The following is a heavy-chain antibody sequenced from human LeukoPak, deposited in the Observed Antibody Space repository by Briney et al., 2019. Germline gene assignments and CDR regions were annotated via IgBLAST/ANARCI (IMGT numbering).Heavy chain of an antibody. J-gene: IGHJ4*02. D-gene: IGHD5-18*01. CDR1: GFIFTPYE. Sequence: PGGSLRLSCAASGFIFTPYEMNWVRQAPGKGLEWVSSISSSSSCIYYADSVKGRFTISRDNAKNSLYLQMNSLRAEDTAVYYCASKGRGYSSVGPGGNWGQGTLVTVSS. V-gene: IGHV3-21*01. CDR2: ISSSSSCI. CDR3: ASKGRGYSSVGPGGN.